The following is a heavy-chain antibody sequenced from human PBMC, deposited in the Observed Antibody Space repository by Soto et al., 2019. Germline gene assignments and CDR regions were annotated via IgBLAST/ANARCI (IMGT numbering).Heavy chain of an antibody. CDR1: GYTFTSQG. J-gene: IGHJ5*02. D-gene: IGHD2-21*02. Sequence: ASVRVSCKASGYTFTSQGISWVRQAPGQGLEWMGWISAYNGNTNYAQKLQGRVTMTTDTSTSTAYMELRSLRSDDTAVFYCSRDVYGGDQFDPWAPGTLVPVSS. V-gene: IGHV1-18*01. CDR2: ISAYNGNT. CDR3: SRDVYGGDQFDP.